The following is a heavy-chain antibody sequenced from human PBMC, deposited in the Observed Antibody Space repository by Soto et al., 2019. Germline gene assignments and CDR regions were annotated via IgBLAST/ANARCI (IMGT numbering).Heavy chain of an antibody. CDR2: IYPGDSDT. J-gene: IGHJ4*02. V-gene: IGHV5-51*01. CDR3: AKYDIVAPTFFAY. Sequence: PGESLKISCKGSGYSFTSYWIGWVRHMPGKGLEWMGIIYPGDSDTRYSPSFQGQVTISADKSISTAYLQWSSLKASDTAMYDCAKYDIVAPTFFAYWGQGTLVPVSS. D-gene: IGHD5-12*01. CDR1: GYSFTSYW.